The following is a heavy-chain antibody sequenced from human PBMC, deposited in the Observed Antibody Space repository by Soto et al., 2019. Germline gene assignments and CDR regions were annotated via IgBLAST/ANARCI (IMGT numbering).Heavy chain of an antibody. Sequence: QVQLQESGPGLVKPSQTLSLTCTVSGGSISGGVYYWSWIRQPPGKGLEWIGYIFDSGSTYYNPSRKSRVTISVDTSKNQFSLRLSSVTAADTAVYYCAREIIPLTNDWYFDLWGRGTLVTVSS. CDR3: AREIIPLTNDWYFDL. J-gene: IGHJ2*01. CDR2: IFDSGST. D-gene: IGHD4-17*01. V-gene: IGHV4-30-4*01. CDR1: GGSISGGVYY.